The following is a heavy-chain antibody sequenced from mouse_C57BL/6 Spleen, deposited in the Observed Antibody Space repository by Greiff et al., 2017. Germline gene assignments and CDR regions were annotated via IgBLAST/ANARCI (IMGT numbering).Heavy chain of an antibody. V-gene: IGHV1-64*01. D-gene: IGHD2-5*01. Sequence: QVQLKQPGAELVKPGASVKLSCKASGYTFTSYWMHWVKQRPGQGLEWIGMIHPNSGSTNYNEKFKSKATLTVDKSSSTAYMQLSSLTSEDSAVYYCARNYYSNYRYFDVWGTGTTVTVSS. J-gene: IGHJ1*03. CDR2: IHPNSGST. CDR1: GYTFTSYW. CDR3: ARNYYSNYRYFDV.